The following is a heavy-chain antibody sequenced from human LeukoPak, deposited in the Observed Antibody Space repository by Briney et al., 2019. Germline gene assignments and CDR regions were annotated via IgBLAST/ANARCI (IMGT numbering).Heavy chain of an antibody. J-gene: IGHJ3*02. CDR3: EDGIRDGEPFDI. CDR1: GYTFTSYG. CDR2: ISAYNGNT. V-gene: IGHV1-18*01. D-gene: IGHD5-24*01. Sequence: SVKVSCKASGYTFTSYGISWVRQAPGQGLEWMGWISAYNGNTNYAQKLQGRVTMTTDTSTSTAYMELRSLRSDDTSLFQAEDGIRDGEPFDIWGQGTMVTVSS.